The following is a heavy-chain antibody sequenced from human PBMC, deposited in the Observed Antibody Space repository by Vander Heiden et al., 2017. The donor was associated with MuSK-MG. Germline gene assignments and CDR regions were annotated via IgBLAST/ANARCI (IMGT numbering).Heavy chain of an antibody. D-gene: IGHD3-22*01. J-gene: IGHJ4*02. CDR3: ARDLCCYDSSGPVRYFDY. V-gene: IGHV3-66*01. Sequence: EVQLVESGGGLVQPGGSLRLSCAASGFTVSSNYMSWVRQAPGKGLEWVSVIYSGASTYYADSVNGSVTISRDNSKNTLYRQMNSLRADETAVYYCARDLCCYDSSGPVRYFDYWGQGTLVNVSS. CDR1: GFTVSSNY. CDR2: IYSGAST.